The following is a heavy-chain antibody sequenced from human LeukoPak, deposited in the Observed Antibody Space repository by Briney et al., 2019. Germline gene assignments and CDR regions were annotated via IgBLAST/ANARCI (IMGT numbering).Heavy chain of an antibody. V-gene: IGHV4-59*01. CDR3: ARTGYNYAEYFRH. CDR1: GGSISSYY. CDR2: IYYSGST. D-gene: IGHD5-24*01. Sequence: SETLSLTCTVSGGSISSYYWSWIRQPPGKGLEWIGYIYYSGSTNYNPSLKSRVTISVDTSKNQFSLKLSSVTAADTAVYYCARTGYNYAEYFRHWGQGTLVTVSS. J-gene: IGHJ1*01.